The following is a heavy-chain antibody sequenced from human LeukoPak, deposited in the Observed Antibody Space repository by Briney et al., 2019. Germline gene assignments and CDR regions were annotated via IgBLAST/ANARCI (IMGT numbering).Heavy chain of an antibody. CDR3: ASSSTSYCDFCSGYYFDY. J-gene: IGHJ4*02. CDR2: IYTSGST. V-gene: IGHV4-61*02. CDR1: GGSISSGSYY. Sequence: PSETLSLTCTVSGGSISSGSYYWSWIWQPAGKGLEWIGRIYTSGSTNYNPSLKSRVTISVDTSKKQFSLKLSSVTAADTAVYYCASSSTSYCDFCSGYYFDYWGQGTLVTVSS. D-gene: IGHD3-3*01.